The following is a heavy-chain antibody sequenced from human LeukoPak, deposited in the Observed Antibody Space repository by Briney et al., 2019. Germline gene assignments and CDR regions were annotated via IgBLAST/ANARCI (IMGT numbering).Heavy chain of an antibody. CDR3: ARRGGYGATYFDY. J-gene: IGHJ4*02. CDR2: IYYSVST. CDR1: GGSISSYY. D-gene: IGHD1-26*01. Sequence: SETLSLTCTVSGGSISSYYWSWIRQPPGKGLEWIGYIYYSVSTNYNPSLKSRVTISVDTSRNQFSLKLSSVTAADTAVYYCARRGGYGATYFDYWGQGTLVTVSS. V-gene: IGHV4-59*01.